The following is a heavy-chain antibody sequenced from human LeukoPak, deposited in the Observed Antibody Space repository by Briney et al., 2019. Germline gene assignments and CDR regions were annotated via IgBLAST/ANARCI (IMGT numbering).Heavy chain of an antibody. D-gene: IGHD3-22*01. J-gene: IGHJ4*02. CDR2: ISYDGSNK. CDR3: AKDHHYYDSSGYSGCFDY. CDR1: GFTFSSYG. V-gene: IGHV3-30*18. Sequence: PGGSLRLSCAASGFTFSSYGMHWVRQAPGKGLEWVAVISYDGSNKYYADSVKGRFTISRDNSKNTLYLQMNSLRAEDTAVYYCAKDHHYYDSSGYSGCFDYWGQGTLVTVSS.